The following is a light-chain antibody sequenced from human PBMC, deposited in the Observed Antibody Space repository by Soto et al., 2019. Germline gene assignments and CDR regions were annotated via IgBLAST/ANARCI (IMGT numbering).Light chain of an antibody. J-gene: IGLJ1*01. Sequence: QSVLTQPPSASGTPGQRVTVSCSGSYSNIGSNTVNWYQQLPGTAPKLLIYSNNQRPSGVPDRFSGSKSGTSASLAISGLQSEDEADYYCAAWDDSLNASYVFGTGTKLTVL. V-gene: IGLV1-44*01. CDR2: SNN. CDR3: AAWDDSLNASYV. CDR1: YSNIGSNT.